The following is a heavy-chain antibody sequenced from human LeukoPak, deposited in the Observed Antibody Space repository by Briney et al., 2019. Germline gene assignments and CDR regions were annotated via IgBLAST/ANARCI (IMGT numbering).Heavy chain of an antibody. V-gene: IGHV3-30*18. J-gene: IGHJ3*02. Sequence: GMSLRLSCAASGFTFSSNGMHWVRQAPGKGLEWVAVILYDGSNKYYADSVKGRFTISRDNSKNTLYLQMNSLRAEDTAVYYCAKSPYRFDVFDIWGQGTMVTVSS. CDR3: AKSPYRFDVFDI. CDR2: ILYDGSNK. D-gene: IGHD2-21*01. CDR1: GFTFSSNG.